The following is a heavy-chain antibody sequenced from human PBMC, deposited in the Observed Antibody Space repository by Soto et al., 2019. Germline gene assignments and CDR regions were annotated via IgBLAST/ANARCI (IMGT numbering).Heavy chain of an antibody. J-gene: IGHJ4*02. Sequence: GGSLRLSCAASGFTFRNHAMHWVRQAPGKGLEWVGLIWYDGTSKYYADSVKGRFTISRDNSKNTLYLEMNSLRVEDTAIYYCARKQGVVIIKDHWGQGTLVTVSS. D-gene: IGHD6-13*01. CDR3: ARKQGVVIIKDH. CDR2: IWYDGTSK. CDR1: GFTFRNHA. V-gene: IGHV3-33*08.